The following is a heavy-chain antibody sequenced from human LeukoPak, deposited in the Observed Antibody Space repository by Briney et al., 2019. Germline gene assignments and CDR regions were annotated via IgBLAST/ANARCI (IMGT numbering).Heavy chain of an antibody. CDR1: GYTFTDYH. J-gene: IGHJ4*02. Sequence: ASVKVSCKASGYTFTDYHMHWVRQAPGQGLEWVGRIDPNNRGTYFAQKFQGRVTMTTDASISTVYMELSSLTHDDTAVYYCARDYYSGTYAHWGQGTLVTVSS. D-gene: IGHD1-26*01. CDR2: IDPNNRGT. V-gene: IGHV1-2*06. CDR3: ARDYYSGTYAH.